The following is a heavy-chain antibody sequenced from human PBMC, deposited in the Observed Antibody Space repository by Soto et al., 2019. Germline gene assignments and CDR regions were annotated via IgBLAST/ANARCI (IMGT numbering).Heavy chain of an antibody. CDR1: GGSLNNYS. CDR3: ARSPLTHSYAQFDS. Sequence: LSLTCTVSGGSLNNYSWSWIRQPAGKGLEWIGRIYTVGSTNYNPSLKSRVTMSIDTSKNQFSLGLTSGTAADTAAYYCARSPLTHSYAQFDSWGQGSLVTVSS. CDR2: IYTVGST. J-gene: IGHJ4*02. D-gene: IGHD3-16*01. V-gene: IGHV4-4*07.